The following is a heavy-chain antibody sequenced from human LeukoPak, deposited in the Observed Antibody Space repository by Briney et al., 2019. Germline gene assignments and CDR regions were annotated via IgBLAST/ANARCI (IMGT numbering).Heavy chain of an antibody. CDR2: IYYSGST. V-gene: IGHV4-39*07. Sequence: SETLSLTCTVSGGSISSSSYYWGWIRQPPGKGLEWIGSIYYSGSTYYNPSLKSRVSISVDTSKNQFSLKLSSVTAAGTAVYYCARDKEGSYYGSGNSWFDPWGRGTLVTVSS. CDR3: ARDKEGSYYGSGNSWFDP. CDR1: GGSISSSSYY. D-gene: IGHD3-10*01. J-gene: IGHJ5*02.